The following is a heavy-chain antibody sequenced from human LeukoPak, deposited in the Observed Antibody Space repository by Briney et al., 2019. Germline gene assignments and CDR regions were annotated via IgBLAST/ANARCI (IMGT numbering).Heavy chain of an antibody. J-gene: IGHJ4*02. CDR2: IYHSGST. V-gene: IGHV4-30-2*01. Sequence: SETLSLTCTVSGGSISRGGYSWSWIRQPPGKGLEWIGYIYHSGSTYYNPSLKSRVTISVDRSKNQFSLKLSSVTAADTALYYCARLRDGDYGGYFDYWGQGTLVTASS. CDR1: GGSISRGGYS. CDR3: ARLRDGDYGGYFDY. D-gene: IGHD4-23*01.